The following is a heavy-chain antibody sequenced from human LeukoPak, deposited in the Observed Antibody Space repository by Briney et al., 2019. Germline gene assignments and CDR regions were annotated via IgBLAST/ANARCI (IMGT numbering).Heavy chain of an antibody. CDR1: GYIFTNYY. CDR3: ARDLYGANSGAFDI. Sequence: ASVKVSCKASGYIFTNYYIHWVRQAPGQGLEWMGIINPSGGSTSYAQKFQGRVTVTRDMSTSTVYMELSSLRSEDTAVYSCARDLYGANSGAFDIWGQGTMVTVSS. D-gene: IGHD4-23*01. CDR2: INPSGGST. V-gene: IGHV1-46*01. J-gene: IGHJ3*02.